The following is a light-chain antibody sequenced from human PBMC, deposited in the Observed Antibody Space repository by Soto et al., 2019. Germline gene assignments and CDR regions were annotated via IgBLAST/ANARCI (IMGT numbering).Light chain of an antibody. Sequence: DIQLTQSPSFLSASVGDRVTITCRTSQDISSYLAWYQQKPGKAPQLLISAASTLQRGLPSRFSGSRSGTEFTLTISSLQPEDFATYYCQHLTRYPLFFGGGTKVEL. CDR3: QHLTRYPLF. CDR1: QDISSY. J-gene: IGKJ4*01. CDR2: AAS. V-gene: IGKV1-9*01.